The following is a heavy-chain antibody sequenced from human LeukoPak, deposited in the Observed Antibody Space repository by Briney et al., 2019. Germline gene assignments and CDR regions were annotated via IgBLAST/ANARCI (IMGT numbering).Heavy chain of an antibody. CDR3: ATHYFEN. CDR1: GFTFSNYW. CDR2: IKEDGSEQ. Sequence: GSLRLSCEASGFTFSNYWMTWVRPAPGKGLEWVANIKEDGSEQYYLESVKGRFTISRDNAKSSLSLQMNSLRAEDTAVYYCATHYFENWGQGTLVTVSS. J-gene: IGHJ4*02. V-gene: IGHV3-7*01.